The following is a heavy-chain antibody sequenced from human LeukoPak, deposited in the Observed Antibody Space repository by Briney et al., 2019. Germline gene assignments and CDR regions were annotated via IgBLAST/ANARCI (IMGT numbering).Heavy chain of an antibody. D-gene: IGHD2-21*01. J-gene: IGHJ5*02. Sequence: SETLSLTCAVSGVSVSDYYWSWIRQSPEKGLEWIGEVSPGGYTTYNPSLRSRVIISEDTSENQLSPNVTSVTAADTALYYCARIRCGRGQARCYNHWAQGSLVTVSS. CDR1: GVSVSDYY. V-gene: IGHV4-34*01. CDR2: VSPGGYT. CDR3: ARIRCGRGQARCYNH.